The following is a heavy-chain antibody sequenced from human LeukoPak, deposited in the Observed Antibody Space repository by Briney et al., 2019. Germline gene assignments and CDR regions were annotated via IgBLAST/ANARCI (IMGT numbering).Heavy chain of an antibody. CDR3: ARYGGRLPLPSYYFDY. V-gene: IGHV3-48*03. D-gene: IGHD4-11*01. CDR1: GFTFSSYE. CDR2: ISSSGSTI. J-gene: IGHJ4*02. Sequence: QSGGSLRLSCAASGFTFSSYEMNWVRQAPGKGLEWVSYISSSGSTIYYADSVKGRFTISRDNAKNSLYLQMNSLRAEDTAVYYCARYGGRLPLPSYYFDYWGQGTLVTVSS.